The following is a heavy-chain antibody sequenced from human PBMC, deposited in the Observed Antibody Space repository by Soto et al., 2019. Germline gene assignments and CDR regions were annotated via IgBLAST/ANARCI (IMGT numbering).Heavy chain of an antibody. CDR1: GDSMSTGGYY. V-gene: IGHV4-31*02. D-gene: IGHD6-25*01. J-gene: IGHJ4*02. CDR3: SRGRGGTPLRD. CDR2: IYTTGTT. Sequence: QVQLQESGPGLVKPSQTLSLICTVSGDSMSTGGYYWTWIRQHPGKGLEWIGHIYTTGTTYYSPSLKSQVTMSIDKSSNRFSLNLSSVTAADTAVYYCSRGRGGTPLRDWGPGALVTVSS.